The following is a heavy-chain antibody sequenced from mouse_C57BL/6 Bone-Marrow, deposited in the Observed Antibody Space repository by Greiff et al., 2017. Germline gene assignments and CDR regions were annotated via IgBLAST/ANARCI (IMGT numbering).Heavy chain of an antibody. V-gene: IGHV5-16*01. CDR1: GFTFSDYY. J-gene: IGHJ2*01. D-gene: IGHD2-3*01. CDR2: INYDGSST. CDR3: ARCDGYYLYYFDY. Sequence: EVKLVESEGGLVQPGSSMKLSCTASGFTFSDYYMAWVRQVPEKGLEWVANINYDGSSTYYLDSLKSRFIISRDNAKNILYLQMSSLKSEDTATYYCARCDGYYLYYFDYWGQGTTLTVSS.